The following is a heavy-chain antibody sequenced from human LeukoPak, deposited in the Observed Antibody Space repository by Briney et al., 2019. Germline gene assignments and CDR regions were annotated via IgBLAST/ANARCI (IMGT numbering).Heavy chain of an antibody. J-gene: IGHJ3*01. V-gene: IGHV5-51*01. CDR3: ARRVSSSGFDAFDV. Sequence: GESLKISCKGSGFSFATYWIGWVRQMPGKGLEWMGINYPGDSDTTYSPSFQGQVTMSADKSISTAYLQWSSLKASDTAMYYCARRVSSSGFDAFDVWGQGTMVTVSS. D-gene: IGHD5-12*01. CDR2: NYPGDSDT. CDR1: GFSFATYW.